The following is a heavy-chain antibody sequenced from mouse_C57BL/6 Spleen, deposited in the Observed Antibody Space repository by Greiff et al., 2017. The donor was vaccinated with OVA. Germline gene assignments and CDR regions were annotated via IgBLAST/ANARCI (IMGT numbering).Heavy chain of an antibody. D-gene: IGHD2-5*01. V-gene: IGHV2-3*01. CDR2: IWGDGST. CDR3: ALRYYSNLYCDY. J-gene: IGHJ2*01. CDR1: GFSLTSYG. Sequence: VMLVESGPGLEAPSPSLSITCTVSGFSLTSYGVSWVRQPPGKGLEWLGVIWGDGSTTYHSAQLYRQSISKDNSKSQVFLKLNRLQTDDTATDYCALRYYSNLYCDYGGQGTTLTVSA.